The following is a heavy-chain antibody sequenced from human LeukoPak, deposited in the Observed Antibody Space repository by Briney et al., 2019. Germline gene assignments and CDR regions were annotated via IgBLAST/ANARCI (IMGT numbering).Heavy chain of an antibody. CDR3: ARDPGGGGARGHNWFDP. CDR1: GFTFSSYW. CDR2: INSDGSST. V-gene: IGHV3-74*01. J-gene: IGHJ5*02. Sequence: GGSLRLSCAASGFTFSSYWMHWVRQAPGKGLVWVSRINSDGSSTNYADSVKGRFTISRDNNKNTLYLQMNGLRVDDTAVYYCARDPGGGGARGHNWFDPWGQGTLVTVSS. D-gene: IGHD2-21*01.